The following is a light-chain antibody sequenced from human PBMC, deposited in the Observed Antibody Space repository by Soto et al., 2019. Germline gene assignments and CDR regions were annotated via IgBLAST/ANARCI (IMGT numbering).Light chain of an antibody. V-gene: IGKV1-33*01. Sequence: DIQMTQSPSSLSASVGDRVTITGQASQDINNYVNWYQQKPGKAPKLLIFDASTLKTGVPSRFSGSGSGTDFSFSISSLHPEDIATYYCQQSNDLVSFGQGTRLEI. CDR3: QQSNDLVS. CDR1: QDINNY. CDR2: DAS. J-gene: IGKJ5*01.